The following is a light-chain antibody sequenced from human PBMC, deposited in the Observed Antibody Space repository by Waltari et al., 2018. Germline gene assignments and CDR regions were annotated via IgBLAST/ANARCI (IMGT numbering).Light chain of an antibody. J-gene: IGLJ3*02. CDR1: NIETKS. Sequence: YVVTQPPSVSVAPGKTATLTCGGENIETKSVNWYQQKPGQAPVLVMFYDNDRPAGIPERFSGSNSGNTATLTISWVEAGDEADYQCQVWDDTTDSGVFGGGTRLSVL. CDR3: QVWDDTTDSGV. CDR2: YDN. V-gene: IGLV3-21*04.